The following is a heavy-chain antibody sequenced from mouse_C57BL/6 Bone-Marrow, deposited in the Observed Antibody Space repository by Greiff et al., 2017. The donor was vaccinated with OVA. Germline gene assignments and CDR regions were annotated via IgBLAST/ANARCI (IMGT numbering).Heavy chain of an antibody. CDR2: IHPNSGST. Sequence: QVHVKQPGAELVKPGASVKLSCKASGYTFTSYWMHWVKQRPGQGLEWIGMIHPNSGSTNYNEKFKSKATLTVDKSSSTAYMQLSSLTSEDSAVYYCARTSPKAYWGQGTLVTVSA. CDR1: GYTFTSYW. J-gene: IGHJ3*01. V-gene: IGHV1-64*01. CDR3: ARTSPKAY.